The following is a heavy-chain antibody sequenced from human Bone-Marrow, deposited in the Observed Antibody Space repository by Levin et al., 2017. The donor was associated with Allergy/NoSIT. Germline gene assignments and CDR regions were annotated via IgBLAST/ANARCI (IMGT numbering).Heavy chain of an antibody. CDR3: AKAPGTTGMGWFDP. CDR2: ISGSGGST. CDR1: GFTFSSYA. V-gene: IGHV3-23*01. D-gene: IGHD1-1*01. J-gene: IGHJ5*02. Sequence: LGESLKISCAASGFTFSSYAMSWVRQAPGKGLEWVSAISGSGGSTYYADSVKGRFTISRDNSKNTLYLQMNSLRAEDTAVYYCAKAPGTTGMGWFDPWGQGTLVTVSS.